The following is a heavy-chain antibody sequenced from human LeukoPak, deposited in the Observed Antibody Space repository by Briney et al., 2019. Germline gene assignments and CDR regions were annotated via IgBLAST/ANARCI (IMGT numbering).Heavy chain of an antibody. CDR2: VYYRGST. V-gene: IGHV4-39*01. CDR1: GVSISSRSYY. CDR3: ARGLVEELLHNWFDP. Sequence: SETLSLTCTVSGVSISSRSYYWGWIRQPPGKGLEWIGTVYYRGSTYYSPSLKSRVTISVDTSKNQFSLKLSSVTAADTAVYYCARGLVEELLHNWFDPWGQGTLVTVSS. D-gene: IGHD2-15*01. J-gene: IGHJ5*02.